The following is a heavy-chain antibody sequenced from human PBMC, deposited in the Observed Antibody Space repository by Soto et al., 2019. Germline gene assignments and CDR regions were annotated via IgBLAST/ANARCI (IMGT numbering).Heavy chain of an antibody. CDR3: ARAGTSSWDFGY. Sequence: ASVKVSCKASGYSFSNYAMHWVRRAPGHRLEWMGWINGGNGNTEYSQKFQGRVTITRDTSASTAYMELNSLRSEDTAVYYCARAGTSSWDFGYWGQGTLVTVSS. D-gene: IGHD6-13*01. CDR2: INGGNGNT. CDR1: GYSFSNYA. J-gene: IGHJ4*02. V-gene: IGHV1-3*01.